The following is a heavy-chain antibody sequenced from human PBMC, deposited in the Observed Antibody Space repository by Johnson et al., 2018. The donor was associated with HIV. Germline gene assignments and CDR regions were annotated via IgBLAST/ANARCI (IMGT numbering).Heavy chain of an antibody. CDR3: ARTRQGAFDI. CDR2: IWYDGLNK. Sequence: VQLVESGGGVVQPGRSLRLSCAASGFTFRSYGMHWVRQAPGKGLEWVAVIWYDGLNKYYADSVKGRFTISRDNSKNTLYLQMNSLRAEDTAVYYCARTRQGAFDIWGQGTMVTVSS. CDR1: GFTFRSYG. J-gene: IGHJ3*02. V-gene: IGHV3-33*01.